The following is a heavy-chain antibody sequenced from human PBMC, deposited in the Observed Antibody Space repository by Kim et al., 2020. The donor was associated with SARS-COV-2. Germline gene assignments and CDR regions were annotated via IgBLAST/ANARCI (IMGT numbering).Heavy chain of an antibody. CDR3: ARAPSGTLSPYYFDF. V-gene: IGHV5-51*01. CDR2: IYPGDSDT. J-gene: IGHJ4*02. D-gene: IGHD1-26*01. Sequence: GESLKISCKGSGYDFTDYWIGWVRQMPGKGLEWMGIIYPGDSDTKYSPSFQGQVTIPADDSITTAYVQRSSLRASDTAIYYCARAPSGTLSPYYFDFWGQ. CDR1: GYDFTDYW.